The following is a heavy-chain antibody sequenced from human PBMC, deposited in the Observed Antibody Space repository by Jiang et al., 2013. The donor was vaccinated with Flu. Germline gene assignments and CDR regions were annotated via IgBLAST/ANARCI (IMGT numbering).Heavy chain of an antibody. CDR2: IFHSGNA. CDR1: GGSLIISDHY. Sequence: GPGLVKPSQTLSLTYSVSGGSLIISDHYWSWIRQRPGKGLEWIGYIFHSGNAYYNPSLKSRVTISVDTSKNQFSLRLDSVTAADTALYFCARVEGDYDILTGSRASGVDLWGQGTVVTVSS. V-gene: IGHV4-31*03. D-gene: IGHD3-9*01. J-gene: IGHJ3*01. CDR3: ARVEGDYDILTGSRASGVDL.